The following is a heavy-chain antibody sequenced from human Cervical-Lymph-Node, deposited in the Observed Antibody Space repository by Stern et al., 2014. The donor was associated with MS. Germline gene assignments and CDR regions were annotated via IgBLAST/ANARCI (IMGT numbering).Heavy chain of an antibody. D-gene: IGHD6-13*01. CDR1: GYTFTSYG. V-gene: IGHV1-18*01. J-gene: IGHJ4*02. CDR2: ISAYNGNT. CDR3: ARYLMQMGIAAAAPFDY. Sequence: VQLVESGAEVKKPGASVKVSCKASGYTFTSYGISWVRQAPGQGLEWMGWISAYNGNTNYAQKLQGRVTMTTDTSTSTAYMELRSLRSDDTAVYYCARYLMQMGIAAAAPFDYWGQGTLVTVSS.